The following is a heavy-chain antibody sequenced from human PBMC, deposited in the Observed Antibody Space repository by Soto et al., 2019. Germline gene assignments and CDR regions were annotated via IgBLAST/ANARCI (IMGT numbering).Heavy chain of an antibody. V-gene: IGHV3-15*07. CDR3: TTDNCRSSTCYLNY. J-gene: IGHJ4*02. Sequence: LRLSCAASGIPFSTTYMNWVRQAPGKGLEWVGRIKSKIVGETTDFSAPVKGRFALSRDDSKNTVSLQMNSLKSEDTAIYYCTTDNCRSSTCYLNYWGQGALVTVSS. CDR1: GIPFSTTY. CDR2: IKSKIVGETT. D-gene: IGHD2-2*01.